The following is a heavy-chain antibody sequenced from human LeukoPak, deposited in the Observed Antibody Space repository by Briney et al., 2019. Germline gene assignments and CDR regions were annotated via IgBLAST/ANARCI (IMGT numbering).Heavy chain of an antibody. V-gene: IGHV4-30-4*01. D-gene: IGHD3-22*01. Sequence: AQTLSLTCTVSGGSICSGEYYCRWIRQPPGEGLGWYVYTYDSGSTYYPPSSKNRVSIYVYTSKNQFSLNLSSVTAANTAVYYCARPYYYDSRIDPWGQGTLVTVSS. CDR1: GGSICSGEYY. CDR3: ARPYYYDSRIDP. J-gene: IGHJ5*02. CDR2: TYDSGST.